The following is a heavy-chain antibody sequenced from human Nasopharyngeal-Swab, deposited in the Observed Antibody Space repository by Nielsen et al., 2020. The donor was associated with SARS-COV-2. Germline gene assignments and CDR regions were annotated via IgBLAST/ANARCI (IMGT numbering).Heavy chain of an antibody. Sequence: ASVKVSCKASGYTFTRYAMHWVRQAPGQRLEWMGWINAGNGNTKYSQKFQGRVTITRDTSASTAYMELSSLRSEDTAVYYCARGGLSGSYLPTTYNWFDPWGQGTLVTVSS. D-gene: IGHD1-26*01. CDR2: INAGNGNT. CDR3: ARGGLSGSYLPTTYNWFDP. V-gene: IGHV1-3*01. CDR1: GYTFTRYA. J-gene: IGHJ5*02.